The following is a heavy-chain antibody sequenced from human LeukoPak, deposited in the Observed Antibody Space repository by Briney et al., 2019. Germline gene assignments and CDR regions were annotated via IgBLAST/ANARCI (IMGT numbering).Heavy chain of an antibody. Sequence: GGSLRLSCAASGFTVSSNYMSWVRQAPGKGLEWVSVIYSGGSTYYADSVKGRFTISRDNSKNTLYLQMNSLRAEDTAVYYCAKGPGWLVQGRFDYWGQGTLVTVSS. CDR2: IYSGGST. J-gene: IGHJ4*02. CDR1: GFTVSSNY. CDR3: AKGPGWLVQGRFDY. D-gene: IGHD6-19*01. V-gene: IGHV3-66*01.